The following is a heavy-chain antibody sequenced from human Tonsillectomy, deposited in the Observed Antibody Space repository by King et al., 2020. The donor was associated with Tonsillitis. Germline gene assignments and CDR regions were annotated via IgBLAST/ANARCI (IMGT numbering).Heavy chain of an antibody. D-gene: IGHD5-12*01. V-gene: IGHV3-23*03. CDR2: IYSGGSST. J-gene: IGHJ4*02. CDR3: AKGGGYSGYGNFDY. Sequence: VQLVESGGGLVQPGGSLRLSCAASGFIFSSYAMSWVRQAPGKGLEWVSVIYSGGSSTYYADSVKGRFTIPRDNSKNTLYLQMNSLRAEDTAVYFCAKGGGYSGYGNFDYWGQGTLVTVSS. CDR1: GFIFSSYA.